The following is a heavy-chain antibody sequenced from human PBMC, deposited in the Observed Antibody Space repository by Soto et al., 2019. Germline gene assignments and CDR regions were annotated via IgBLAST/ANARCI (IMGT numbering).Heavy chain of an antibody. CDR2: ISSTSSYI. CDR3: ARASTIFGVADPS. V-gene: IGHV3-21*01. Sequence: GGSLRLSCAASGFTFSTFSMSWVRQAPGKGLEWVSSISSTSSYIYYADSLKGRFTISRDNAKNSLYLQMNSLRADDTAVYYCARASTIFGVADPSWGQRTLVTVSS. J-gene: IGHJ4*02. CDR1: GFTFSTFS. D-gene: IGHD3-3*01.